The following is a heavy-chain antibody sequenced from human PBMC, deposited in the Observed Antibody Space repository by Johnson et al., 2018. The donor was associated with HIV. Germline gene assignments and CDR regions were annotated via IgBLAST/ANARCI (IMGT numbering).Heavy chain of an antibody. V-gene: IGHV3-66*02. J-gene: IGHJ3*02. CDR3: ARLPGYSSGWTLGAFDI. Sequence: VQLVESGGGLVQPGGSLRLSCVGSSNYKSWVRQAPGKGLEWVSVIYGGGSTYYADSVKGRFTISRDNSKNTLYLQMNSLRAEDTAVYYCARLPGYSSGWTLGAFDIWGQGTMVTVSS. CDR1: SNY. D-gene: IGHD6-19*01. CDR2: IYGGGST.